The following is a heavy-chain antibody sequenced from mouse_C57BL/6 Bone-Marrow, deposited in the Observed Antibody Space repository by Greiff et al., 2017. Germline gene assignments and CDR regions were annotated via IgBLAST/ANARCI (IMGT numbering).Heavy chain of an antibody. J-gene: IGHJ2*01. D-gene: IGHD3-2*02. Sequence: QVQLQQSGPELVKPGASVKISCKASGYTFTDYYINWVKQRPGQGLEWIGWIFPGSGITYYNEKFKGKAPLTVDKSSSKDYMLLSSLTTEDAAVDFSARSYRQIRLQVDYWGKGTTLTVSS. CDR3: ARSYRQIRLQVDY. V-gene: IGHV1-75*01. CDR1: GYTFTDYY. CDR2: IFPGSGIT.